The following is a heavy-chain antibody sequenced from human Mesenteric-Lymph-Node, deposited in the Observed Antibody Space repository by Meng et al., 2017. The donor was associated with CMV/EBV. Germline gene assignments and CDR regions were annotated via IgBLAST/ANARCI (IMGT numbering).Heavy chain of an antibody. CDR3: ARDLGSGSYFAFDY. V-gene: IGHV4-4*02. D-gene: IGHD3-10*01. J-gene: IGHJ4*02. CDR2: IYHSGST. CDR1: GGSIGSSNW. Sequence: SGGSIGSSNWWSWVRQPPGKGLEWIGEIYHSGSTNYNPSLKSRVTISVDKSKNQFSLKLSSVTAADTAVYYCARDLGSGSYFAFDYWGQGTLVTVSS.